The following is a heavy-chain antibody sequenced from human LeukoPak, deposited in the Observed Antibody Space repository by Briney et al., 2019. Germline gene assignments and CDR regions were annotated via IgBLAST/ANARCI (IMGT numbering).Heavy chain of an antibody. D-gene: IGHD6-19*01. CDR1: GFTVSTNY. J-gene: IGHJ4*02. CDR3: ARDHSGWFLGLGRGFDY. Sequence: GGSLRLSCAASGFTVSTNYMGWVRQAPGKGLEWVSVIYNVENGGKTFYADSVKGRFTISRDNSKNTLYLQMNSLRAEDTAVYYCARDHSGWFLGLGRGFDYWGQGTLVTVAS. CDR2: IYNVENGGKT. V-gene: IGHV3-53*01.